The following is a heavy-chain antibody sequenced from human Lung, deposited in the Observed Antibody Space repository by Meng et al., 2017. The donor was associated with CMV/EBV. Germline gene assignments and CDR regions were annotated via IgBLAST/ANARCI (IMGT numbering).Heavy chain of an antibody. V-gene: IGHV1-69*05. CDR2: IIPIFGTA. CDR1: GGTFSSYA. CDR3: ARGGSSSWSRRYNWFDP. J-gene: IGHJ5*02. Sequence: SVXVSXKASGGTFSSYAISWVRQAPGQGLEWMGGIIPIFGTANYAQKFQGRVTITTDESTSTAYLELSSLRSEDTAVYYCARGGSSSWSRRYNWFDPWGQGTLVTVSS. D-gene: IGHD6-13*01.